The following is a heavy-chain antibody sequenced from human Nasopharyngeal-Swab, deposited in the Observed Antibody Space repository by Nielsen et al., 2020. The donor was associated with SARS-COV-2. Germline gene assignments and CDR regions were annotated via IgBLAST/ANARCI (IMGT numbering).Heavy chain of an antibody. J-gene: IGHJ2*01. CDR3: ASAYGGSYWYFDL. Sequence: SLKISCAASGFTFSSYAMHWVRQAPGKGLEWVAVISYDGSNKYYADSVKGRFTISRDNSKNTLYLQMNSLRAKDTAVYYCASAYGGSYWYFDLWGRGTLVTVSS. CDR1: GFTFSSYA. CDR2: ISYDGSNK. D-gene: IGHD4-23*01. V-gene: IGHV3-30-3*01.